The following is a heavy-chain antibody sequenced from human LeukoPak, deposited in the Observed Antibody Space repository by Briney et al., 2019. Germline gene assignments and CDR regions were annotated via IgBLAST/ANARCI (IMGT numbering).Heavy chain of an antibody. Sequence: SETLSLTCTVSGGSISSYYWSWIRQPPGKGLEWIGYIYYTGITDYSPSLKSRVTISVDTSKNQFSLRLNSVTTADTAVYYCARMGAIAGASANPDYWGQGTLVTVSS. D-gene: IGHD4/OR15-4a*01. J-gene: IGHJ4*02. CDR2: IYYTGIT. CDR1: GGSISSYY. V-gene: IGHV4-59*01. CDR3: ARMGAIAGASANPDY.